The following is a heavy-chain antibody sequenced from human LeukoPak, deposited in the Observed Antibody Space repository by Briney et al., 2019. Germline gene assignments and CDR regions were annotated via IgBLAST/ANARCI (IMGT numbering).Heavy chain of an antibody. V-gene: IGHV4-39*07. D-gene: IGHD1-1*01. CDR3: ARVKDQLGDAFDI. J-gene: IGHJ3*02. Sequence: SETLSLTCTVSGGSISSSSYYWGWIRQPPGKGLEWIGSIYYSGSTYYNPSLKSRVTISVDTSKNQFSLKLSSVTAADTAVYYCARVKDQLGDAFDIWGQGTMVTVSS. CDR1: GGSISSSSYY. CDR2: IYYSGST.